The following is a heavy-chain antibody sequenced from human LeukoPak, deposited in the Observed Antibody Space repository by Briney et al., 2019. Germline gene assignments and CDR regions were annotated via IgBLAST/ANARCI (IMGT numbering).Heavy chain of an antibody. Sequence: ASVKVSCKASGCTFTSYGISWVRQAPGQGLEWMGWISAYNGNTNYAQKLQGRVTMTTDTSTSTAYMELRSLRSDDTAVYYCASDQCSSTSCYYRWFDPWGQGTLVTVSS. CDR1: GCTFTSYG. CDR2: ISAYNGNT. D-gene: IGHD2-2*01. V-gene: IGHV1-18*01. J-gene: IGHJ5*02. CDR3: ASDQCSSTSCYYRWFDP.